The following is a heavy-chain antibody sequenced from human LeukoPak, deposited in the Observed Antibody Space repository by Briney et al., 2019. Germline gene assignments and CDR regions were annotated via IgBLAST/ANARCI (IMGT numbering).Heavy chain of an antibody. D-gene: IGHD5-12*01. CDR2: IYPKSGGT. CDR1: GYTFTGNY. J-gene: IGHJ3*02. V-gene: IGHV1-2*02. Sequence: ASVKVSCTASGYTFTGNYMHWVRQAPGQGLEWWGWIYPKSGGTIYAQKFPGRVTITRDTSISTAYIELTRLRSDDTAVYYCARDGYSGGAFDIWGQGTMVTVSS. CDR3: ARDGYSGGAFDI.